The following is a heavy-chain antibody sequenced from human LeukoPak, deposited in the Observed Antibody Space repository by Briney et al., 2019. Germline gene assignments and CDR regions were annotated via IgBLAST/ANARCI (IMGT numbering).Heavy chain of an antibody. Sequence: VGSLRLSCAAPGFNFDDYGMTWVRQIPGKGREWVAGVNSNGRIAGYTASVRGRFTTSRDTAKNSLYLGMGSLRLEETAFYDCTRGYSPRHFPFDSWGHGTLVTASS. J-gene: IGHJ4*03. CDR1: GFNFDDYG. CDR3: TRGYSPRHFPFDS. V-gene: IGHV3-20*01. CDR2: VNSNGRIA. D-gene: IGHD5-12*01.